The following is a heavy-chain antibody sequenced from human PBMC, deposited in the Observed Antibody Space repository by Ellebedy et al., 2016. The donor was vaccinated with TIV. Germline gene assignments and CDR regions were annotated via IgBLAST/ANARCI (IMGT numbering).Heavy chain of an antibody. CDR2: LNPNSGDT. CDR1: GYTFTGYY. CDR3: ARDPSSGSYPNNYCDP. Sequence: AASVKVSCKASGYTFTGYYIHWVRQAPGQGLEWMGWLNPNSGDTDYAQKFQGRVTLTRDTSSSTVYMELSRLRSDDTAVFYCARDPSSGSYPNNYCDPWGQGTLVTVSS. V-gene: IGHV1-2*02. J-gene: IGHJ5*02. D-gene: IGHD1-26*01.